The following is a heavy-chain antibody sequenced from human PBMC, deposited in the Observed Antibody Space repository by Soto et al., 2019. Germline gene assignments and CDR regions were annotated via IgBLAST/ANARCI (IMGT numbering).Heavy chain of an antibody. CDR2: ISGYNRNT. CDR3: ARERRWDPLLY. CDR1: GYTFSNYG. D-gene: IGHD1-26*01. V-gene: IGHV1-18*01. Sequence: VQLVQSGGEVKKPGASVKVSCKASGYTFSNYGITWVRQAPGQGLEWMGWISGYNRNTNYAQKFEDRVTMTTDTSTSTAHMQLKGLTADDTAVYFCARERRWDPLLYWGQGTLVTVSS. J-gene: IGHJ4*02.